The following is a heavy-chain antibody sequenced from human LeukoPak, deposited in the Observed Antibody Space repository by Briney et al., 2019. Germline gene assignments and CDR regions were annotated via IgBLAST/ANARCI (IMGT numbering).Heavy chain of an antibody. Sequence: GGSLRLSCAASGFTFSSYEMNWVRQAPGKGLEWVSYISSSGSTIYYAGSVKGRFTISRDNAKNSLYLQMNSLRAEDTAVYYCAKADAYYDYVWGSYRYKEGRNVDYWGQGTLVTVSS. V-gene: IGHV3-48*03. CDR3: AKADAYYDYVWGSYRYKEGRNVDY. CDR2: ISSSGSTI. D-gene: IGHD3-16*02. CDR1: GFTFSSYE. J-gene: IGHJ4*02.